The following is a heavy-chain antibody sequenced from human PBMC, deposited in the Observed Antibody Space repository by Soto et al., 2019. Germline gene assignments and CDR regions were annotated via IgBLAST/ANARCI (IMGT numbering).Heavy chain of an antibody. CDR3: AKGIKTGTWIQLWYADYFDY. J-gene: IGHJ4*02. V-gene: IGHV3-30*18. CDR1: GFTFSSYG. CDR2: ISYDGSNK. Sequence: GGSLRLSCAASGFTFSSYGMHWVRQAPGKGLEWVAVISYDGSNKYYADSVKGRFTISRDNSKNTLYLQMSSLRAEDTAVYYCAKGIKTGTWIQLWYADYFDYWGQGTLVTVSS. D-gene: IGHD5-18*01.